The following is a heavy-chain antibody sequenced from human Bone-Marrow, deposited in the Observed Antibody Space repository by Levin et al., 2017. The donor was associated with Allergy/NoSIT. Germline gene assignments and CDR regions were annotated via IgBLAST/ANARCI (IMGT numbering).Heavy chain of an antibody. V-gene: IGHV4-34*01. CDR2: VGHNGDT. J-gene: IGHJ4*02. Sequence: SETLSLTCAMSGGSFSAYRWSWVRQTPGKGLEWIGEVGHNGDTNYNPSFKSRVTISVVKSKTQFSLSLTSLTAADTGIYYCARLRDDYNYSPDHWGQGTLVTVSS. D-gene: IGHD5-24*01. CDR1: GGSFSAYR. CDR3: ARLRDDYNYSPDH.